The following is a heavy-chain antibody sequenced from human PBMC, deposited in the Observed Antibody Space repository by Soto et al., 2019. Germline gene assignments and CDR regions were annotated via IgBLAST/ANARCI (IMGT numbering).Heavy chain of an antibody. Sequence: ESLKISCKASGYSFTTYWIAWVRQMPGKGLEWMGIINPGDSDIRYSPSFQGQVTISADNSISTAYLQWSSLKASDTAMYYCARHEQFYYYYYGMDVWGQGTAVTVSS. CDR3: ARHEQFYYYYYGMDV. V-gene: IGHV5-51*01. CDR2: INPGDSDI. D-gene: IGHD4-4*01. J-gene: IGHJ6*02. CDR1: GYSFTTYW.